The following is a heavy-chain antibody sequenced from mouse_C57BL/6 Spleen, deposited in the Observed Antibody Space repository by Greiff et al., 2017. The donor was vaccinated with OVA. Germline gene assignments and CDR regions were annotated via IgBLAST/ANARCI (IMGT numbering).Heavy chain of an antibody. J-gene: IGHJ2*01. Sequence: VQLQQPGAELVRPGSSVKLSCKASGYTFTSYWMHWVKQRPIQGLEWIGNIDPSDSETHYNQKFKDKATLTVDKSSSTAYMQLSSLTSEDSAVYYCARRRDSSGYVRSDYFDYWGQGTTLTVSS. V-gene: IGHV1-52*01. CDR3: ARRRDSSGYVRSDYFDY. CDR2: IDPSDSET. D-gene: IGHD3-2*02. CDR1: GYTFTSYW.